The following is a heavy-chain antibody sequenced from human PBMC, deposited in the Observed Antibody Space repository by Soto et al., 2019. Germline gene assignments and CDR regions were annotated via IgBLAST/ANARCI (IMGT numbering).Heavy chain of an antibody. CDR3: AKGGEDYGVDV. CDR1: GFTFSSYP. J-gene: IGHJ6*02. V-gene: IGHV3-23*01. D-gene: IGHD3-10*01. CDR2: ISGSGGLT. Sequence: EVQLLESGGGLVQPGGSLRLSCAASGFTFSSYPMSWVRQAPGQGLAYVSGISGSGGLTYYADSVKGRFTISRDNSKNTLYLQMNSLGPEDTALYYCAKGGEDYGVDVWGQGTTVTVSS.